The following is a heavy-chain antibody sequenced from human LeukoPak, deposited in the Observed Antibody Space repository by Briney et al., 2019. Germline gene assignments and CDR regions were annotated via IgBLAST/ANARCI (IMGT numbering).Heavy chain of an antibody. J-gene: IGHJ4*02. CDR3: SRLRGQAPYSSSWYNDY. V-gene: IGHV4-39*01. D-gene: IGHD6-13*01. CDR1: GRSMSSSRFY. Sequence: SETLSLTCTVSGRSMSSSRFYWGWIRQPPGKGLEWIGTIYYSGSTYYNPSLKSRVTISVDTSKNQFSLKLTSVTAADTAVYYGSRLRGQAPYSSSWYNDYWGQGTLVTVSS. CDR2: IYYSGST.